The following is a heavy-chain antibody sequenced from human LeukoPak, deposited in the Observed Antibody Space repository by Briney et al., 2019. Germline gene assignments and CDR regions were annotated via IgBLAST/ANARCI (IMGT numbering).Heavy chain of an antibody. D-gene: IGHD3-3*01. Sequence: ASVKVSCKASGYTFTGYYMHWVRQAPGQGLEWMGWINPNSGGTNYAQKLQGRVTMTTDTSTSTAYMELRSLRSDDTAVYYCARGGRGADADFWSGYYRYYFDYWGQGTLVTVSS. CDR2: INPNSGGT. CDR1: GYTFTGYY. CDR3: ARGGRGADADFWSGYYRYYFDY. V-gene: IGHV1-2*02. J-gene: IGHJ4*02.